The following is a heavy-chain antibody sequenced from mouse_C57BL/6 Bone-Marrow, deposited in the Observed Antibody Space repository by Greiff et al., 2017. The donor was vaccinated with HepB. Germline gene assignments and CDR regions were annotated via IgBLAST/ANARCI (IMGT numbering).Heavy chain of an antibody. D-gene: IGHD1-1*01. CDR2: ISYDGSN. J-gene: IGHJ2*01. CDR1: GYSITSGYY. CDR3: ARDWDYGSGGNY. Sequence: EVKLEESGPGLVKPSQSLSLTCSVTGYSITSGYYWNWIRQFPGNKLEWMGYISYDGSNNYNPSLKNRISITRDTSKNQFFLKLNSVTTEDTATYYCARDWDYGSGGNYWGQGTTLTVSS. V-gene: IGHV3-6*01.